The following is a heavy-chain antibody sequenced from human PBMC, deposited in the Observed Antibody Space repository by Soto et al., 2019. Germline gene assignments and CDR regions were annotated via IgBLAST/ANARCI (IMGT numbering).Heavy chain of an antibody. CDR2: ISYDGNNK. Sequence: QVQLVESGGGVVQPGRSLRLSCGASGFKVSTYGMHWVRQAPGKGLEWVAVISYDGNNKDYADSVKGRFTISRDNSKNTSYLQMNSLRAEDTAVYYCAKGLVGYVFGVQDYYFGMDVWGQGTTVAVSS. D-gene: IGHD1-26*01. V-gene: IGHV3-30*18. CDR3: AKGLVGYVFGVQDYYFGMDV. J-gene: IGHJ6*02. CDR1: GFKVSTYG.